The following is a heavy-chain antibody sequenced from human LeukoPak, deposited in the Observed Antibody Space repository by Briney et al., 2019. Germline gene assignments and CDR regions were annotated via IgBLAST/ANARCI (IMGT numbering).Heavy chain of an antibody. CDR1: GYTFTSYD. CDR2: MNPNSGNT. V-gene: IGHV1-8*01. D-gene: IGHD5-24*01. CDR3: ARAVEMATNFFDY. J-gene: IGHJ4*02. Sequence: GASVKVSCKASGYTFTSYDINWVRQATGQGLEWMGWMNPNSGNTGYAQKFQGRVTMTRNTSISTAYMELSSLRSEDTAVYYCARAVEMATNFFDYWGQGTLVTVSS.